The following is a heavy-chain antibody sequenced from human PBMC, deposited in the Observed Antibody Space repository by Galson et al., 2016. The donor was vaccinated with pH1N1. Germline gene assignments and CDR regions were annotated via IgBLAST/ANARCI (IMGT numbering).Heavy chain of an antibody. V-gene: IGHV2-70*01. J-gene: IGHJ4*02. D-gene: IGHD4-23*01. CDR1: GFSLSTSGMC. CDR2: IDWDDDK. Sequence: PALVKPTQTLTLTCTFSGFSLSTSGMCVSWIRQPPGKALEWLALIDWDDDKYYSTSLKTRLTISKDTSKNQVVLTMTNMDPVDTAAYYCARMVYGDNLKKFDYWGQGTLGTVSS. CDR3: ARMVYGDNLKKFDY.